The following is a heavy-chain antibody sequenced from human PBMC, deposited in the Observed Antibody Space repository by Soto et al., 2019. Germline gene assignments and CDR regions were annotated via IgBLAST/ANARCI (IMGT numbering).Heavy chain of an antibody. Sequence: PSETLSLTCTVSGGSISSSSYYWGWIRQPPGKGLEWIGSIYYSGSTYYNPSLKSRVTISVDTSKNQFSLKLSSVTAADTAVYYCARPYSSSSVGYFDYWGQGTLVTVSS. D-gene: IGHD6-6*01. J-gene: IGHJ4*02. V-gene: IGHV4-39*01. CDR1: GGSISSSSYY. CDR3: ARPYSSSSVGYFDY. CDR2: IYYSGST.